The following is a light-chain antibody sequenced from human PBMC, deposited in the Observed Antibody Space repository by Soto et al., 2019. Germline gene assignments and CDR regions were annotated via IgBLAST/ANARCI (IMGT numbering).Light chain of an antibody. Sequence: DILLIQSPATLSASVGDIITITCRASENIFKFLAWYQQRSGSAPNLLIYAASDLEKGVPSRFSSSESGTEFTLTIDELQPNDPATYFCQHYDSRSITFDGGTQVDVK. J-gene: IGKJ4*01. CDR1: ENIFKF. CDR3: QHYDSRSIT. CDR2: AAS. V-gene: IGKV1-5*01.